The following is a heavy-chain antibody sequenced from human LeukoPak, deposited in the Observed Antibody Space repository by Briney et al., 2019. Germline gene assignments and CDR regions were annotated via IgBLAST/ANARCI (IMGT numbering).Heavy chain of an antibody. CDR1: GYSFTNYY. CDR2: INPSGGST. J-gene: IGHJ4*02. CDR3: ARGRGYYNTTSSYCTYYFDY. Sequence: ASVKVSFTASGYSFTNYYMYWVRQAPGQGLEWMGVINPSGGSTSYAQKFQGRVILTRDTSTSAVYMELSSLRSEDTAEYYCARGRGYYNTTSSYCTYYFDYWGQGTLVTVSS. D-gene: IGHD3-22*01. V-gene: IGHV1-46*01.